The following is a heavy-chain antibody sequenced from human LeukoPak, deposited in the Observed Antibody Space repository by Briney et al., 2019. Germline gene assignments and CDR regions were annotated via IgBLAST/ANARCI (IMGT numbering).Heavy chain of an antibody. CDR2: ISGSDGYM. CDR3: ARAEWAMRAQVGMDV. V-gene: IGHV3-21*01. J-gene: IGHJ6*02. D-gene: IGHD2-2*01. CDR1: GLTFSSYR. Sequence: GRSLRLSCAASGLTFSSYRMNWVRQAPGKGMEWVSSISGSDGYMFYADSVKGRFTISRDNANNSLYLQMNSLRAEDTAVYYCARAEWAMRAQVGMDVWGQGTTVTVSS.